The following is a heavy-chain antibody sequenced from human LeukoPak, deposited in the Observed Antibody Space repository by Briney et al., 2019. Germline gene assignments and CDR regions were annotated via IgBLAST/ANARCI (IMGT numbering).Heavy chain of an antibody. CDR2: INIKSDSI. Sequence: GSLRLSCAASGFTFTSYNMNWFRQAPGQGLEWLSYINIKSDSISYAGSVKGRFTVSRDNAKDSLFLQLNDVRAEDTAVYYCATDDWESSMSIWGQGTVVTVS. V-gene: IGHV3-48*04. CDR1: GFTFTSYN. CDR3: ATDDWESSMSI. J-gene: IGHJ3*02. D-gene: IGHD2-2*01.